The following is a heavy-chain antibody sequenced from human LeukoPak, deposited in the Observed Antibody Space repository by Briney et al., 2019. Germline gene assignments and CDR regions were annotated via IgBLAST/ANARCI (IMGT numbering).Heavy chain of an antibody. CDR2: ISGSGGST. CDR3: AKRRRYYYDSSGYYYGIDY. Sequence: PGGSLRLSCAASGFTFSSYGMSWVRQAPGKGLEWVSAISGSGGSTYYADSVKGRFTISRDNSKNTPYLQMNSLRAEDTAVYYCAKRRRYYYDSSGYYYGIDYWGQGALVTVSS. D-gene: IGHD3-22*01. CDR1: GFTFSSYG. J-gene: IGHJ4*02. V-gene: IGHV3-23*01.